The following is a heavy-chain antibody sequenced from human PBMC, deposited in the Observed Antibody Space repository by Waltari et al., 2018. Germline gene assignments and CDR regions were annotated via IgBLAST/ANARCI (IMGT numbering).Heavy chain of an antibody. J-gene: IGHJ5*01. V-gene: IGHV3-74*01. D-gene: IGHD3-16*01. CDR3: VRGLGDS. CDR2: INSDGSLT. CDR1: GFTFRTYW. Sequence: EVQLVESGGAFVQPGGSLRLSCAASGFTFRTYWMHWVGQAPGKGLVGVSRINSDGSLTTSADSVKGRFTISRDNAKNTLYLQMNSLRVEDTAVYYCVRGLGDSWGQGTLVTVSS.